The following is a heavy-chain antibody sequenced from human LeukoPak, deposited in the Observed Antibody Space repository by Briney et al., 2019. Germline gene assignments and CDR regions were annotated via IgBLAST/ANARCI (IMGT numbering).Heavy chain of an antibody. CDR1: GGSFSGYY. V-gene: IGHV4-34*01. CDR3: ARGNNYYYDSSGPFDY. J-gene: IGHJ4*02. D-gene: IGHD3-22*01. CDR2: IYYSGST. Sequence: SETLSLTCAVYGGSFSGYYWSWIRQPPGKGLEWIGSIYYSGSTYYNPSLKSRVTISVDTSKNQFSLKLSSVTAADTAVYYCARGNNYYYDSSGPFDYWGQGTLVTVSS.